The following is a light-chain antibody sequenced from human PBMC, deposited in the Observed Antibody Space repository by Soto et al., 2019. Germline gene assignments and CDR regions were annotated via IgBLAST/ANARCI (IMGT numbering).Light chain of an antibody. J-gene: IGLJ2*01. CDR2: EVS. Sequence: QSVLTQPASVSGSPGQSITISCTGTSSDVGSYNLVSWYQQHPGKAPKLMIYEVSKRPSGVSNRFSGSKSGNTASLTISGRQAEYEADYYCCSYAGSSTQVFGGGTKLTVL. V-gene: IGLV2-23*02. CDR1: SSDVGSYNL. CDR3: CSYAGSSTQV.